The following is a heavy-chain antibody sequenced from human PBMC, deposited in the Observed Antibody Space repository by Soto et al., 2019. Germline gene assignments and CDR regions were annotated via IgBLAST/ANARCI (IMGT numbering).Heavy chain of an antibody. CDR3: ARGLGYSYGHSALDY. CDR2: INHSGST. Sequence: QVQLQQWGAGLLKPSETLSLTCAVYGGSFSGYYWSWIRQPPGKGLEWIGEINHSGSTNYNPSLKIRVTISVDTSKNLFSLKLGSVTAADTAVYYCARGLGYSYGHSALDYWGQGTLVTVSS. CDR1: GGSFSGYY. J-gene: IGHJ4*02. D-gene: IGHD5-18*01. V-gene: IGHV4-34*01.